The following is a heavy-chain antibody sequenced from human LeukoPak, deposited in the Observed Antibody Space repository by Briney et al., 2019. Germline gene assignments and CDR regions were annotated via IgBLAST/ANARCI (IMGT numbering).Heavy chain of an antibody. V-gene: IGHV4-38-2*02. CDR1: GHSITTDYF. CDR2: IFYSGSP. D-gene: IGHD6-13*01. Sequence: SETLSLTCTVSGHSITTDYFWGWIRQPPGKGLEWLGYIFYSGSPNYNPSLKSRVTISVDTSKNQFSLKLSSVTAADTAVYYCASTHTGIAAAGNPLGSWGQGTLVTVSS. CDR3: ASTHTGIAAAGNPLGS. J-gene: IGHJ5*02.